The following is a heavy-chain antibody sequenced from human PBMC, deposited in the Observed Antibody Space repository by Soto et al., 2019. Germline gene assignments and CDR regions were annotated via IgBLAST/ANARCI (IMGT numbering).Heavy chain of an antibody. V-gene: IGHV3-15*01. CDR1: GFPFSYAW. Sequence: EVQLVESGGGLVKPGGSLRLSCAASGFPFSYAWMSWVRQAPGEGLEWVARIKSETDGGTTDYSAPVEGNITISRHDSQNTLDMQMNTLKTEDTAVYYSTTYDYSWGDSRLSLAYWGQGTLVTVSS. D-gene: IGHD4-4*01. CDR3: TTYDYSWGDSRLSLAY. CDR2: IKSETDGGTT. J-gene: IGHJ4*02.